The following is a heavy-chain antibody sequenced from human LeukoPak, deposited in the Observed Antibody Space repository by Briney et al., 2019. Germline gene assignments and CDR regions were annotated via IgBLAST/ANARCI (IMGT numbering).Heavy chain of an antibody. V-gene: IGHV4-61*09. D-gene: IGHD3-10*01. CDR1: GGSISSGSYD. CDR3: TKGRGI. Sequence: SETLSLTCTVSGGSISSGSYDWYWIRQPAGKGLEWIGHLYTSGRMSYNPSLKSRVTISVDTSKNQFSLKLTSVAAADTAVYYCTKGRGIWGQGTLVTVSS. J-gene: IGHJ4*02. CDR2: LYTSGRM.